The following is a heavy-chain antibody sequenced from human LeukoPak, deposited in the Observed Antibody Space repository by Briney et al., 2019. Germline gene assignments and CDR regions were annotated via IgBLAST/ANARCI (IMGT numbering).Heavy chain of an antibody. CDR2: MYYSGST. CDR3: ARHYFSSASCYVDY. J-gene: IGHJ4*02. D-gene: IGHD2-2*01. CDR1: GGSISSSTYY. Sequence: KPSETLSLTCTVSGGSISSSTYYWGWIRQPPGTGLEWIDMMYYSGSTYYNPSLKSRVTISVDTSKNQFSLKLSSVTAADTAVYYCARHYFSSASCYVDYWGQGTLVTVSS. V-gene: IGHV4-39*01.